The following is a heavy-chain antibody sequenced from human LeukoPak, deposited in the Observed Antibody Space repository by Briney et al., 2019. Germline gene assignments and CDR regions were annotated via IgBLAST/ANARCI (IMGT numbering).Heavy chain of an antibody. D-gene: IGHD3-22*01. CDR2: IYYSGST. Sequence: PSETLSLTCTVSGGSISSYYWSWIRQPPGKGQEWIGYIYYSGSTNYNPSLKSRVTISVDTSKNQFSLKLSSVTAADTAVYYCAREVRYDSSGYYLPRFDPWGQGTLVTVSS. CDR1: GGSISSYY. J-gene: IGHJ5*02. CDR3: AREVRYDSSGYYLPRFDP. V-gene: IGHV4-59*12.